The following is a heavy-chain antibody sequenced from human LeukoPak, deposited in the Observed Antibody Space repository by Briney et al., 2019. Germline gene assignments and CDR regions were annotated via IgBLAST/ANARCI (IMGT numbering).Heavy chain of an antibody. CDR1: GASISTYY. CDR2: IYSSGSA. Sequence: KPSETLSLTCTVSGASISTYYWSWIRQPAGKGLEWIGRIYSSGSANYNPSLKSRITMSVDTSKNQFSLEVSSVTAADTAVYYCAREGPSGYNYGLYYFDYWGQGTLVTVSS. D-gene: IGHD5-18*01. CDR3: AREGPSGYNYGLYYFDY. V-gene: IGHV4-4*07. J-gene: IGHJ4*02.